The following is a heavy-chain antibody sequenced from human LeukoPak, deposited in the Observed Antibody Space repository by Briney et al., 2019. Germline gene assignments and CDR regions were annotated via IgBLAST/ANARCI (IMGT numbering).Heavy chain of an antibody. J-gene: IGHJ5*02. CDR3: AREDSSGYYFNWFDP. CDR1: GGTFSSYA. Sequence: GASVKVSCKASGGTFSSYAISWVRQAPGQGLEWMGGIIPIFGTANYAQKFQGRVTITADKSTSTAYMELSSLRSEDTAVYYCAREDSSGYYFNWFDPWGQGTLVTVSS. CDR2: IIPIFGTA. V-gene: IGHV1-69*06. D-gene: IGHD3-22*01.